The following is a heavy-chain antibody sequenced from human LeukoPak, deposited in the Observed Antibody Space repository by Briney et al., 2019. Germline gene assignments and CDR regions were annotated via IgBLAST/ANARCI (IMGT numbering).Heavy chain of an antibody. J-gene: IGHJ4*02. CDR3: AKDPCEGGDCYSLDY. D-gene: IGHD2-21*02. CDR1: GFSFSNYV. V-gene: IGHV3-64*01. Sequence: GGSLRLSCAASGFSFSNYVMHWVRQAPGKGLEYVSAIMPNGETRGYANSMKGRFTISRDNSKNTLYLQMGSLRAEDTAVYYCAKDPCEGGDCYSLDYWGQGTLVTVSS. CDR2: IMPNGETR.